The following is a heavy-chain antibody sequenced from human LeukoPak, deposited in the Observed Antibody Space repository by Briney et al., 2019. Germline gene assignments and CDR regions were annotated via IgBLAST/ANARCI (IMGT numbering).Heavy chain of an antibody. CDR1: GFTFSSYG. CDR3: ARGGKPSYSSGWYYYYYGMDV. Sequence: PGGSLRLSCAASGFTFSSYGMHWVRQAPGKGLEWVAVISYDGSNKYYADSVKGRFTISRDNSKNTLYLQMNSLRAEDTAVYYCARGGKPSYSSGWYYYYYGMDVWGQGTTVTVSS. CDR2: ISYDGSNK. J-gene: IGHJ6*02. D-gene: IGHD6-19*01. V-gene: IGHV3-30*03.